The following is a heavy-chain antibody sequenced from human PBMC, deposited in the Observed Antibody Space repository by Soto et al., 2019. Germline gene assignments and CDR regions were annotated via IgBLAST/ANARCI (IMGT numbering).Heavy chain of an antibody. CDR1: GFSISSYY. V-gene: IGHV4-59*08. D-gene: IGHD3-10*01. CDR2: IYYSGST. Sequence: SYTQALTYTVSGFSISSYYWNLIRQPPGKGLEWIGYIYYSGSTNYNPSLKSRVTISVDTSKNQFSLKLSSVTAADTAVYYCARHPRRFGELFATDFDYWGKGTLVTVSS. J-gene: IGHJ4*02. CDR3: ARHPRRFGELFATDFDY.